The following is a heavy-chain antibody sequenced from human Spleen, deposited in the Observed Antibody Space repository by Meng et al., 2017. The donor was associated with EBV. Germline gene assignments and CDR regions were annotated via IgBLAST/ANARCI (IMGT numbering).Heavy chain of an antibody. J-gene: IGHJ1*01. CDR2: IFWDDDK. CDR3: IHGSSTSGSYYSY. D-gene: IGHD3-10*01. CDR1: GVPLTTTGVG. V-gene: IGHV2-5*02. Sequence: FLCRESCPPQVSPPQTLPLTCSFSGVPLTTTGVGVGWIRQPPGKALEWLALIFWDDDKRYSPSLKSRLTITKDTSKNQVVLRMTSMDPVDTATYFCIHGSSTSGSYYSYWGQGTLVTVSS.